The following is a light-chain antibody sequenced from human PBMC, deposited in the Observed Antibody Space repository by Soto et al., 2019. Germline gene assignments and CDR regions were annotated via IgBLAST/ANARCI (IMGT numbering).Light chain of an antibody. CDR1: QSVSSY. V-gene: IGKV3-11*01. CDR2: DAS. CDR3: QQRSNWPS. J-gene: IGKJ3*01. Sequence: DIVLTQAPATLSFSPGERATLSCRASQSVSSYLAWYQQKPGQAPRLLIYDASNRATGIPARFSGSGSGTDFTLTISSLEPEDFAVYYCQQRSNWPSFGPGTKVDIK.